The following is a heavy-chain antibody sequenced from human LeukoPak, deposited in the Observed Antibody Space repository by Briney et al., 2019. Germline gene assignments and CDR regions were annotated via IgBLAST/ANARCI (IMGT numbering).Heavy chain of an antibody. CDR3: ARALPPYYYDSSGYYNFDY. V-gene: IGHV1-2*02. CDR2: INPNSGGT. D-gene: IGHD3-22*01. J-gene: IGHJ4*02. Sequence: ASVKVSCKASGYTFTSYYMHWVRQAPGQGLEWMGWINPNSGGTNYAQKFQGRVTMTRDTSISTAYMELSRLRSDDTAVYYCARALPPYYYDSSGYYNFDYWGQGTLVTVSS. CDR1: GYTFTSYY.